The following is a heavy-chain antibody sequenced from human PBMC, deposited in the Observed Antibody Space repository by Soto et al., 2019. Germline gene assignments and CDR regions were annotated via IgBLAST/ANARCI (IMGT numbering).Heavy chain of an antibody. Sequence: APVKVSCKASGYTFTGYYMHWVRQAPGQGLEWMGWINPNSGGTNYAQKFQGWVTMTRDTSISTAYMELSRLRSDDTAVYYCARGGTSQNYYYYMDVWGKGTTVTVSS. CDR2: INPNSGGT. CDR1: GYTFTGYY. V-gene: IGHV1-2*04. D-gene: IGHD2-2*01. J-gene: IGHJ6*03. CDR3: ARGGTSQNYYYYMDV.